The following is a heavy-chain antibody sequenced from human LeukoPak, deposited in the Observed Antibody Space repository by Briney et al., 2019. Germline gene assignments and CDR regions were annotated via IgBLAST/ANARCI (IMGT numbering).Heavy chain of an antibody. D-gene: IGHD3-22*01. Sequence: GGSLRLSCAASGFTFSSNAMHWVRQAPGKGLEWVAIISYDGSNKYYADSVKGRFTISRDKSKNTLYLQMNSLRAEDTAVYFCARGGYSLLYWGQGTLVTVSS. CDR1: GFTFSSNA. CDR3: ARGGYSLLY. J-gene: IGHJ4*02. V-gene: IGHV3-30*04. CDR2: ISYDGSNK.